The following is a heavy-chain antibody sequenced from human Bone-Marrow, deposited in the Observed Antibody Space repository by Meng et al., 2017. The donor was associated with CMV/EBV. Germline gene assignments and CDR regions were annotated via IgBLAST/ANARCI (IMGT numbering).Heavy chain of an antibody. D-gene: IGHD3-3*01. J-gene: IGHJ6*02. CDR1: GFTFSSYS. CDR3: ARDVGDYDLWSGYSLPYYYYYGMDV. V-gene: IGHV3-21*01. CDR2: ISSSSSYI. Sequence: GRSLRLSCAASGFTFSSYSMNWVRQAPGKGLEWVSSISSSSSYIYYADSVKGRFTISRDNAKNALYLQMNSLRAEDTAVYYCARDVGDYDLWSGYSLPYYYYYGMDVWGQGTTVTVSS.